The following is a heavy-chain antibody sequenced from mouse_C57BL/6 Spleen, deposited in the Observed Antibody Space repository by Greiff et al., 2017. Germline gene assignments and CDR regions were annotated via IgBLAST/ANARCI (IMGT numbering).Heavy chain of an antibody. V-gene: IGHV1-42*01. Sequence: EVQLQQSGPELVKPGASVKISCKASGYSFTGYYMNWVKQSPEKSLEWIGHINPSTGGTTYNLKFKAMATLPVDKSSSTAYMQLKGLTSEDSAVYYCGRKILLDYCAMDYGGQGTSVTVSS. CDR3: GRKILLDYCAMDY. D-gene: IGHD2-10*01. J-gene: IGHJ4*01. CDR2: INPSTGGT. CDR1: GYSFTGYY.